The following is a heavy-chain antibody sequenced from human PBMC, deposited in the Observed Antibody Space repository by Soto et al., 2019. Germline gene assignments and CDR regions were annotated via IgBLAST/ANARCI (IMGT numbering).Heavy chain of an antibody. J-gene: IGHJ6*02. CDR3: ARMGGSGVWVAADYGMDV. CDR1: GGTFSSYA. Sequence: QVQLVQSGAEVKKPGSSVKVSCKASGGTFSSYAISWVRQAPGQGLEWMGGIIPIFGTANYAQKFQGRVTITADESTSTAYMELSSLRSEDTAVYYCARMGGSGVWVAADYGMDVWGQGTTVTVSS. V-gene: IGHV1-69*01. CDR2: IIPIFGTA. D-gene: IGHD3-10*01.